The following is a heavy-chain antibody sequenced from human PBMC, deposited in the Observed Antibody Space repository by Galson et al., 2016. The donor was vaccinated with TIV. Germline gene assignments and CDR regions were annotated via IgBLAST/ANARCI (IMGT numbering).Heavy chain of an antibody. V-gene: IGHV5-51*01. CDR1: GCIFTNYW. J-gene: IGHJ3*02. D-gene: IGHD4-17*01. CDR2: INPCDSDT. CDR3: ARRVAFDYGDYAAFDI. Sequence: QSGADVKEPGESLNISCKGSGCIFTNYWIGCVRQMPGKGLEWMGIINPCDSDTSYSTSFHGHGSISADRTIKTAHLLLNSLKASDTAMYYCARRVAFDYGDYAAFDIWGQGTMVAVSS.